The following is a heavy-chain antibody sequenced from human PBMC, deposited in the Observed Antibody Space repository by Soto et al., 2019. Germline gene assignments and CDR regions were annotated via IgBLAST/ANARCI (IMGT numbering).Heavy chain of an antibody. J-gene: IGHJ4*02. CDR3: AKDGGGYDYDY. Sequence: GESLKISCAASGFTFSSYAMSWVRQAPGKGLEWVSAISGSGGSTYYADSVKGRFTISRDNSKNTLYLQMNSLRAEDTAVYYCAKDGGGYDYDYWGQGTLVTVSS. CDR2: ISGSGGST. V-gene: IGHV3-23*01. D-gene: IGHD5-12*01. CDR1: GFTFSSYA.